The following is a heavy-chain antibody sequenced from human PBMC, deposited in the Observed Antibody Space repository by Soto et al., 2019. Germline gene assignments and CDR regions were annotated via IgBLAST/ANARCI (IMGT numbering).Heavy chain of an antibody. CDR1: GGSISSGGYY. V-gene: IGHV4-31*03. D-gene: IGHD4-17*01. Sequence: QVQLQESGPGLVKPSQTLSLTCTVSGGSISSGGYYWSWIRQHPGKGLEWIGYIYYSGSTYYNPSLKMRLPISVDTSKNQFSLKLSSVTAADTAVYYCARIGGPDYGDNFDYWGQGTLVTVSS. CDR2: IYYSGST. CDR3: ARIGGPDYGDNFDY. J-gene: IGHJ4*02.